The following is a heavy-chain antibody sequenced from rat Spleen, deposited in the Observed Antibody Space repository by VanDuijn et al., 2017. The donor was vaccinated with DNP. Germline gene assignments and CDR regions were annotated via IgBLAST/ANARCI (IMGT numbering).Heavy chain of an antibody. CDR3: ATHGIPYYYDGSYTMDA. CDR2: IIYDGSRT. Sequence: EVQLVESGGGLVQPGRSLKLSCAASGFTFSDYNMAWVRQAPKKGLEWVATIIYDGSRTYYRDSVKGRFTISRDNAKSTLYLQMDSLRSEDTATYYCATHGIPYYYDGSYTMDAWGQGTSVTVSS. V-gene: IGHV5S10*01. J-gene: IGHJ4*01. D-gene: IGHD1-12*02. CDR1: GFTFSDYN.